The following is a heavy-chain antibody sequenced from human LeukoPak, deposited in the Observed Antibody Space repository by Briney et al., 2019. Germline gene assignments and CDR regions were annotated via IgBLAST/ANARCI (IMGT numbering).Heavy chain of an antibody. V-gene: IGHV1-46*01. CDR1: GYTFTSYY. CDR2: INPSGGAT. J-gene: IGHJ4*02. CDR3: ARDLNWGFDH. D-gene: IGHD7-27*01. Sequence: GASVKVSCKASGYTFTSYYMHWVRQAPGQGLEWMGIINPSGGATTYAQQFQGRVTMTRDMSTSTVYTELSSLTSEDSAVYYCARDLNWGFDHWGQGTLVTVSS.